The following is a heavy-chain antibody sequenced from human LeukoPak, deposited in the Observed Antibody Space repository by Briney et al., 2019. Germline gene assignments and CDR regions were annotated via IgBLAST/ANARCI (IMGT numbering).Heavy chain of an antibody. V-gene: IGHV3-30*02. CDR3: AELGITMIGGV. D-gene: IGHD3-10*02. J-gene: IGHJ6*04. CDR2: IRYDGNNK. Sequence: RGGSLRLSCAASGVTFSSYGMHWVRQPPGQGLERVAFIRYDGNNKYYADSVEGRFTISRDSSKNTLYLQMNSLRAEDTAVYYCAELGITMIGGVWGKGTTVTISS. CDR1: GVTFSSYG.